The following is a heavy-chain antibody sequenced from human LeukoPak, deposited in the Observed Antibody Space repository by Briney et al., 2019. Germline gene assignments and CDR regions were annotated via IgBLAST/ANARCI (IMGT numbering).Heavy chain of an antibody. CDR2: IYYSGST. V-gene: IGHV4-39*07. J-gene: IGHJ4*02. CDR1: GGSISSNSYY. Sequence: SETLSLTCAVSGGSISSNSYYWGWIRQPPGKGLEWIGSIYYSGSTYYNPSLKSRVTISVDTSKNQFSLKVSSVTAADTAVYYCARDTITAPGTFDYWGQGTLVTVSS. CDR3: ARDTITAPGTFDY. D-gene: IGHD6-13*01.